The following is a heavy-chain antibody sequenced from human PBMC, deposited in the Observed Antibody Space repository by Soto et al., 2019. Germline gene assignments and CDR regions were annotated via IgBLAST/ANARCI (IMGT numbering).Heavy chain of an antibody. J-gene: IGHJ4*02. CDR3: ARPLGTYFDY. V-gene: IGHV4-59*08. Sequence: SETLSLTCTVSGRSISSYYWSWIRQPPGKGLEWIGYIYYSGSTNYNPSLKSRVTISVDTSKNQFSLKLSSVTSADTAVYYCARPLGTYFDYWGQGTLVTVSS. CDR2: IYYSGST. D-gene: IGHD3-16*02. CDR1: GRSISSYY.